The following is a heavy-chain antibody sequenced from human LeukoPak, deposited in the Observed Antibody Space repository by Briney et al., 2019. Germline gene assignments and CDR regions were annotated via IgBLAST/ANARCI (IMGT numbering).Heavy chain of an antibody. CDR1: GFTFSSYA. CDR3: AKGGLDGYNIYFDC. D-gene: IGHD5-24*01. Sequence: GGSLRLSCAASGFTFSSYAMSWVRQTPGKGLQWVPDITGYDGSTYYADSVKGRFTISRDNSKNTLYLQMNSLRAEDTAIYYCAKGGLDGYNIYFDCWGQGTLVTVSS. CDR2: ITGYDGST. V-gene: IGHV3-23*01. J-gene: IGHJ4*02.